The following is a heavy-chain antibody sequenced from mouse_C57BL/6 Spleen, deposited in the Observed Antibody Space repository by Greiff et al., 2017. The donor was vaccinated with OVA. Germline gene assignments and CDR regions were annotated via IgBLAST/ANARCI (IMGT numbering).Heavy chain of an antibody. CDR2: IYPRSGNT. J-gene: IGHJ2*01. CDR1: GYTFTSYG. Sequence: QVQLKESGAELARPGASVKLSCKASGYTFTSYGISWVKQRTGQGLEWIGEIYPRSGNTYYNEKFKGKATLTADKSSSTAYMELRSLTSEDSAVYFCAREDYGNYGYWGQGTTLTVSS. V-gene: IGHV1-81*01. CDR3: AREDYGNYGY. D-gene: IGHD2-1*01.